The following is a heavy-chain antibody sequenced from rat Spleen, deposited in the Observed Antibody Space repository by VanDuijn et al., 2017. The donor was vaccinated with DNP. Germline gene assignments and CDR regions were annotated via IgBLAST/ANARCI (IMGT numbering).Heavy chain of an antibody. Sequence: EVQLVETGGDLVPPGRSLKLSCVASGFTFSSYWMFWIRQAPGKGLEWVASINPDGGTTYYLDSVKGRFTISRDNAENTVYLQMNSLRSEDSATYYCAKDLQWYAMDAWGLGTSVIVSS. J-gene: IGHJ4*01. V-gene: IGHV5-58*01. D-gene: IGHD1-1*01. CDR1: GFTFSSYW. CDR2: INPDGGTT. CDR3: AKDLQWYAMDA.